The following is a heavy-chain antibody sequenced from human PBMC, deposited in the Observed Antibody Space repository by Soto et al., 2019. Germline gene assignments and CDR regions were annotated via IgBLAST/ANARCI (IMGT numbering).Heavy chain of an antibody. CDR1: EFTFEDYA. CDR3: AKGRTRPLQLGSFGDNAFDV. V-gene: IGHV3-9*01. D-gene: IGHD1-1*01. CDR2: ISWNSGTL. Sequence: EVQLVESGGGLVQPGRSLRLSCAASEFTFEDYAMHWVRQAPGKGLEWVSGISWNSGTLVYADSVKGRFTISRDNAKNSLFLQMKSLRAEDTALYFCAKGRTRPLQLGSFGDNAFDVWGQGTMVTVSS. J-gene: IGHJ3*01.